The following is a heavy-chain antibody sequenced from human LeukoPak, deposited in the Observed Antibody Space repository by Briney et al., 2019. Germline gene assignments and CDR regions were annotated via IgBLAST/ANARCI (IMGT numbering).Heavy chain of an antibody. D-gene: IGHD3-9*01. CDR3: ARAFYYDILTGYWDYFDY. Sequence: GGSLRLSCAASGFTFSSYWMSWVRQAPGKGLEWVANIKQDGSEKYYVDSVKGRFTISRDNAKNSLYPQMNSLRAEDTAVYYCARAFYYDILTGYWDYFDYWGQGTLVTVSS. J-gene: IGHJ4*02. CDR2: IKQDGSEK. CDR1: GFTFSSYW. V-gene: IGHV3-7*03.